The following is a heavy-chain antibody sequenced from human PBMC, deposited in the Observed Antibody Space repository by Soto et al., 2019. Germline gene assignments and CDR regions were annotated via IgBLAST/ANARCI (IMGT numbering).Heavy chain of an antibody. V-gene: IGHV3-30*03. Sequence: QVQLVESGGGVVQPGRSLRLSCAASGFTFSSYGMHWVRQAPGKGLEWVAVISYDGSNKYYADSVKGRFTISRDNSKNTLYLQMNSLRAEDTAVYYCVVEPEDLIKVPAATYYYYGMDVWGQGTTVTVSS. J-gene: IGHJ6*02. CDR2: ISYDGSNK. CDR1: GFTFSSYG. CDR3: VVEPEDLIKVPAATYYYYGMDV. D-gene: IGHD2-2*01.